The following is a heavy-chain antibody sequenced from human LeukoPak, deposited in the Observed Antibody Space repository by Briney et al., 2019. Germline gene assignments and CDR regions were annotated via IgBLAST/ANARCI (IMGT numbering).Heavy chain of an antibody. J-gene: IGHJ4*02. D-gene: IGHD3-22*01. CDR2: VNPTSGGT. CDR1: GYTFTSYY. Sequence: ASVKVSCKPSGYTFTSYYMHWVRQAPRQGLEWMGWVNPTSGGTNYAQNFQGRGTMTRDTSISTAYMELSRLRSDETAVYYCAQVYYYYDSSGLLSLYFDYWGQGTLVSVSS. CDR3: AQVYYYYDSSGLLSLYFDY. V-gene: IGHV1-2*02.